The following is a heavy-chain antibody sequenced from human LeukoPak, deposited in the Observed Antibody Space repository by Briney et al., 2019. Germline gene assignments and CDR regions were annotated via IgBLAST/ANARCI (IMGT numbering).Heavy chain of an antibody. CDR3: ARDLYGDYSSFDY. CDR2: IKQDGSEK. V-gene: IGHV3-7*04. J-gene: IGHJ4*02. D-gene: IGHD4-17*01. CDR1: GFTFSDYW. Sequence: GSPRLSCAASGFTFSDYWMSWVRQAPGKGLEWVANIKQDGSEKHYVDSVKGRFTISRDNAKNSLYLQMNSLRAEDTAVYYCARDLYGDYSSFDYWGQGTLVTVTS.